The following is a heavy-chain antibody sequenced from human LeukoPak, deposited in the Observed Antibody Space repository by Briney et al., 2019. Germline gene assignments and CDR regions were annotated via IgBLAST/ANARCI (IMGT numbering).Heavy chain of an antibody. Sequence: ASVKVSCKASGYTLTSYGISWVRQAPGQGLEWMGWINPNSGGTNYAQKFQGRVTMTRDTSISTAYMELSRLRSDDTAVYYCARDSKYCSSTSCYNGWFDPWGQGTLVTVSS. J-gene: IGHJ5*02. V-gene: IGHV1-2*02. CDR2: INPNSGGT. CDR1: GYTLTSYG. CDR3: ARDSKYCSSTSCYNGWFDP. D-gene: IGHD2-2*02.